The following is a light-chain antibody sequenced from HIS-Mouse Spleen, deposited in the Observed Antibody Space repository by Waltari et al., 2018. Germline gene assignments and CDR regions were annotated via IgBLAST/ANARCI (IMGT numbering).Light chain of an antibody. V-gene: IGLV1-44*01. CDR3: AAWDDSLNGVV. CDR1: SSNIGSNT. J-gene: IGLJ2*01. CDR2: NNN. Sequence: QSVLTQPPSASGTPGQRVTISCSGSSSNIGSNTVNWYQQLPGTAPKLLIYNNNQRPSGVPDRFSGSKSGTSASLAISGLQYEEEADYYCAAWDDSLNGVVFGGGTKLTVL.